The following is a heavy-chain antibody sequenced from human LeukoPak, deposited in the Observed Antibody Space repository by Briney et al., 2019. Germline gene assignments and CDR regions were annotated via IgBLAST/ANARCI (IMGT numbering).Heavy chain of an antibody. CDR3: AGAYSSGWFRGLDY. CDR2: INHSGST. Sequence: SETLSLTCAVYGGSFSGYYWSWIRQPPGKGLEWIGEINHSGSTNYNPSLKSRVTISVDTSKNQFSLKLSSVTAADTAVYYCAGAYSSGWFRGLDYWGQGTLVTVSS. J-gene: IGHJ4*02. CDR1: GGSFSGYY. V-gene: IGHV4-34*01. D-gene: IGHD6-19*01.